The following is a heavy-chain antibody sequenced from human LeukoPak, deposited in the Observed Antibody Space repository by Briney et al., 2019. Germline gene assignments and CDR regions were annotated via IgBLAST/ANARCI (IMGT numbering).Heavy chain of an antibody. V-gene: IGHV1-18*01. CDR1: GYTFTSFG. CDR3: ARGLEYYFDY. Sequence: ASVKVTCKASGYTFTSFGMSWVRRAPGQGLEWMGWISGYNGDTNYAQKLQGRVTMTTDTSTSTAYMELRSLRSDDTAVYYCARGLEYYFDYWGQGTLVIVSS. CDR2: ISGYNGDT. J-gene: IGHJ4*02.